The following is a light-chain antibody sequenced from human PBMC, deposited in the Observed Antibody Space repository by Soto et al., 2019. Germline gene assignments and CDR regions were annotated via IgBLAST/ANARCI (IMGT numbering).Light chain of an antibody. CDR1: SSDVALYNY. Sequence: QSVLTQPASVSGSPGQSITISCTGTSSDVALYNYVSWYQQHPGKAPKLMIYEVSNRPSGLSNRFSGSKSGNTASLTISGLQAEDEADYYCSSYTSSNTYVLFGGGTKLTVL. CDR2: EVS. CDR3: SSYTSSNTYVL. V-gene: IGLV2-14*01. J-gene: IGLJ2*01.